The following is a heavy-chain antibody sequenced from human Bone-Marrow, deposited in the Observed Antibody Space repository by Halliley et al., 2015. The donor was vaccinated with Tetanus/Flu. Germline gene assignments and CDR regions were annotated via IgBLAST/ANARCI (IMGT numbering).Heavy chain of an antibody. Sequence: SLRLSCAASGFSFSDYSMSWIRQAPGKGLDWISYISGSGSAIYIADSLKGRFTISRDNAKNSLYLQMISLRAEDTAVYYCAKDRAVSVFWSGPAALYNGLDVWGQGTTVTVSS. CDR2: ISGSGSAI. CDR3: AKDRAVSVFWSGPAALYNGLDV. CDR1: GFSFSDYS. D-gene: IGHD3-3*01. J-gene: IGHJ6*02. V-gene: IGHV3-11*04.